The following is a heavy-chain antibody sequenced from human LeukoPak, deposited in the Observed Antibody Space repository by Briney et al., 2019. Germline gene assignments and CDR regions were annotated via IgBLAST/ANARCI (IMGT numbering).Heavy chain of an antibody. CDR2: ISSSGST. Sequence: SETLSLTCTVSGDSISSGDYYWSWIRQPAGKGLEWIGRISSSGSTNYNPSLKSRVTISVDTSKNQFSLKLSSVTAADTAVYYCARDRNFGMIVEVITAPDAFDIWGQGTMVTVPS. V-gene: IGHV4-61*02. CDR1: GDSISSGDYY. CDR3: ARDRNFGMIVEVITAPDAFDI. D-gene: IGHD3-22*01. J-gene: IGHJ3*02.